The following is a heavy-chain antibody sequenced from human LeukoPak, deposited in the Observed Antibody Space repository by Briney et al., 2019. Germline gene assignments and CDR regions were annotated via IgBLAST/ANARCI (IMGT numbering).Heavy chain of an antibody. Sequence: ASVTVSCKASGYTFTSYGISWVRQAPGQGLEWMGWISAYNGNKNYEKKLQGRVTMTTDTSTSTAYMELRSLRSDDTAVYYCARDSPVILYSFDSWGQGTLVTVSS. D-gene: IGHD3-22*01. CDR1: GYTFTSYG. CDR2: ISAYNGNK. V-gene: IGHV1-18*01. J-gene: IGHJ4*02. CDR3: ARDSPVILYSFDS.